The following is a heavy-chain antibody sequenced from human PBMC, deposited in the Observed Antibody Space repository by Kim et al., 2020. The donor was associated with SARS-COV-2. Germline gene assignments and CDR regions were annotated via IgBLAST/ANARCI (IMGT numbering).Heavy chain of an antibody. Sequence: SETLSLTCAVYGGSFSGYYWSWIRQPPGKGLEWIGEINHSGSTNYNPSLKSRVTISVDTSKNQFSLKLSSVTAADTAVYYCARVSFRNLLRWKTLGYWGQGTLVTVSS. CDR3: ARVSFRNLLRWKTLGY. CDR1: GGSFSGYY. J-gene: IGHJ4*02. D-gene: IGHD4-17*01. V-gene: IGHV4-34*01. CDR2: INHSGST.